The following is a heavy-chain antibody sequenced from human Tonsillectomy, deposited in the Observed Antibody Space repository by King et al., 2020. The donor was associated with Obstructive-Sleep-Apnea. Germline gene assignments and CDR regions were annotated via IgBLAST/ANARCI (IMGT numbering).Heavy chain of an antibody. Sequence: QLQESGPGLVKPSETLSLTCTVSGDSISTYYWSWIRQPPGKGLGWIGYIYYSGSTSYNASLKSRVTISVDTSKNQFSLKLRSVTAADTAVYYCARDLGYSYGIDYWGQGTLVTVSS. CDR3: ARDLGYSYGIDY. D-gene: IGHD5-18*01. CDR1: GDSISTYY. V-gene: IGHV4-59*01. J-gene: IGHJ4*02. CDR2: IYYSGST.